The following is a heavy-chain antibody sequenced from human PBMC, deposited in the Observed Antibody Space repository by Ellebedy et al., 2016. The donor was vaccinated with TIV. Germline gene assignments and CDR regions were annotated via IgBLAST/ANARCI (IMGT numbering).Heavy chain of an antibody. CDR1: GLTVTSYT. V-gene: IGHV3-21*01. D-gene: IGHD3-10*01. Sequence: GESLKISCAASGLTVTSYTMNWVRQAPGKGLEWVSSISSSSTYIYYADSVKGRFTISRDNDKNSLYLQMNSLRAEDTAVYYCARDQNYYGSGELDYWGQGTLVTVSS. CDR3: ARDQNYYGSGELDY. CDR2: ISSSSTYI. J-gene: IGHJ4*02.